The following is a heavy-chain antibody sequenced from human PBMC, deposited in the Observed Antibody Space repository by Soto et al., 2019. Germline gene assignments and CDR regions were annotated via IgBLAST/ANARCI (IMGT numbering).Heavy chain of an antibody. CDR1: GFTFSSYG. CDR2: IWYDGSNK. CDR3: ARDLNIAVAGRVYYGMDV. V-gene: IGHV3-33*01. J-gene: IGHJ6*02. Sequence: PGGSLRLSCAASGFTFSSYGMHWVRQAPGKGLEWVAVIWYDGSNKYYADSVKGRFTISRDNSKNTLYLQMNSLRAEDTAVYYCARDLNIAVAGRVYYGMDVWGQGTTVTVSS. D-gene: IGHD6-19*01.